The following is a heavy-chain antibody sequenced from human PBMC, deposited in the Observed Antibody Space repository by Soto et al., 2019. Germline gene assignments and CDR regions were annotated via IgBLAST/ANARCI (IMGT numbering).Heavy chain of an antibody. CDR2: IWYDGSNK. J-gene: IGHJ4*02. V-gene: IGHV3-33*01. CDR3: ARDPPSLHYYDSSGYLFDY. Sequence: GGSLRLSCAASGFTFSSYGMHWVRQAPGKGLEWVAVIWYDGSNKYYADSVKGRFTISRDNSKNTLYLQMNSLRAEDTAVYYCARDPPSLHYYDSSGYLFDYWGQGTLVTVSS. CDR1: GFTFSSYG. D-gene: IGHD3-22*01.